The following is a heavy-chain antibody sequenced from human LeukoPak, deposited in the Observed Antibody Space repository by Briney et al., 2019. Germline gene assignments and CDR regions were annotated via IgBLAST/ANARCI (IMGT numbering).Heavy chain of an antibody. CDR1: GFTFSDYY. D-gene: IGHD4-17*01. V-gene: IGHV3-11*01. CDR2: MSSGGGTI. Sequence: GGSLRLSCAASGFTFSDYYMSWIRQAPGKGLEWVSYMSSGGGTIYYADSVKGRFTISRDNAKNTLYLQMNSLRAEDTAVYYCANAYGDYAADDYWGQGTLVTLSS. J-gene: IGHJ4*02. CDR3: ANAYGDYAADDY.